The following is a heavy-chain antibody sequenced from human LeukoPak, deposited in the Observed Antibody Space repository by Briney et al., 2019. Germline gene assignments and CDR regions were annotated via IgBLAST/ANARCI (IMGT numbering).Heavy chain of an antibody. J-gene: IGHJ4*02. CDR2: IFHSGNS. CDR3: ARVTYVDDMLYQYFDY. D-gene: IGHD4-17*01. V-gene: IGHV4-38-2*01. Sequence: KPSETLSLTCAVSSYSISSGSYWGWIRQSPGKGLEWVGNIFHSGNSYYNPSLKSRLTMSVDTSKNQFSLKLTSVTAADTALYYCARVTYVDDMLYQYFDYWGQGILVTVSS. CDR1: SYSISSGSY.